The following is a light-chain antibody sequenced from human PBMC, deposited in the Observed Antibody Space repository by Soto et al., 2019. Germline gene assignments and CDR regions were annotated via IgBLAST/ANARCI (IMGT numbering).Light chain of an antibody. CDR3: HHYGTSQT. V-gene: IGKV3-20*01. CDR1: QSVASTY. Sequence: EVVLTQSPDTLSLSLVERATLSCRTSQSVASTYLAWYQQKPGQAPRLLIYGASSRATGITARVSGSGSATEFTLSISGLEPEDFAVYYCHHYGTSQTFGGGTKVEIK. CDR2: GAS. J-gene: IGKJ4*01.